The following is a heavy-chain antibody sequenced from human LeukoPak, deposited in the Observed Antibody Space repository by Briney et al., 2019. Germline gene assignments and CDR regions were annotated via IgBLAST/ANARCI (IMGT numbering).Heavy chain of an antibody. J-gene: IGHJ4*02. Sequence: SETLSLTCTVSGGSISSSSYYWGWIRQPPGKGLEWIGSIYYSGSTYYNPSLKSRVTLSLDTSKNQFSLRLSSVTAADTAMYYCARDSGNYRGMDYWGQGTLVTVSS. D-gene: IGHD1-26*01. CDR2: IYYSGST. V-gene: IGHV4-39*07. CDR3: ARDSGNYRGMDY. CDR1: GGSISSSSYY.